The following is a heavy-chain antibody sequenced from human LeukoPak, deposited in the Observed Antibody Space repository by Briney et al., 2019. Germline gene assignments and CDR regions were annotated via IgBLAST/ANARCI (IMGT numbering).Heavy chain of an antibody. Sequence: ASVKVSCKASGYTFIGYYMHWVRQAPGQGLEWMGRITTNSGDTNYAQKFQGRVTMTRDTSINTAYMELNRLSSDDTAVYYCARRDARDYWGQGTLVTVSS. D-gene: IGHD5-24*01. CDR1: GYTFIGYY. CDR3: ARRDARDY. J-gene: IGHJ4*02. V-gene: IGHV1-2*06. CDR2: ITTNSGDT.